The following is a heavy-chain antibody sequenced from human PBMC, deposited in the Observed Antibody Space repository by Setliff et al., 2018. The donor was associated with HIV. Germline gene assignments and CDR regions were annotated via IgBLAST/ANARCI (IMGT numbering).Heavy chain of an antibody. V-gene: IGHV4-59*01. CDR1: GGSISNYY. J-gene: IGHJ3*02. CDR2: ISYSGNT. Sequence: PSETLSLTCNVSGGSISNYYWTWMRQPPGKGLEWIAYISYSGNTNYHPALRSRLTITRDTSKNQVSLTLRSVTAEDTAIYFCARDAELPGPPVHDAFDIWGQGTMVTVSS. D-gene: IGHD1-1*01. CDR3: ARDAELPGPPVHDAFDI.